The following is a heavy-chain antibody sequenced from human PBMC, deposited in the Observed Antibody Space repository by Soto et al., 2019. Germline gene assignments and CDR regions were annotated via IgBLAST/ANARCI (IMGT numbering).Heavy chain of an antibody. D-gene: IGHD2-15*01. V-gene: IGHV4-34*01. CDR1: GGSFTGYY. CDR2: IKDGGST. Sequence: QVQLQQWGAGLLKPSETLSLTCAVNGGSFTGYYWSWVRQPPGKGLEWIGAIKDGGSTNYSPSLRSRVTTSADTCKRQLSMKVTSVTAADTAVYYCARGQEGVVATHWDQGSLVTVSS. J-gene: IGHJ4*02. CDR3: ARGQEGVVATH.